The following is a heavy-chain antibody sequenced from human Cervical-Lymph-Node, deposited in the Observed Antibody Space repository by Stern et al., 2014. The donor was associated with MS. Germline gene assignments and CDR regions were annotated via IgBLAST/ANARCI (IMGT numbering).Heavy chain of an antibody. CDR1: GGAFSSYV. Sequence: QVQLVESGAEVKKPGSSVKVSCKASGGAFSSYVISWVRQAPGQGLEWMGGIIPIFNMADYAQKFQGRVAITADKVTTTVYMELSSLRSEDTAVYYCARGTSVTPLFHYGMDVWGQGTTVTVSS. D-gene: IGHD4-17*01. CDR3: ARGTSVTPLFHYGMDV. V-gene: IGHV1-69*17. J-gene: IGHJ6*02. CDR2: IIPIFNMA.